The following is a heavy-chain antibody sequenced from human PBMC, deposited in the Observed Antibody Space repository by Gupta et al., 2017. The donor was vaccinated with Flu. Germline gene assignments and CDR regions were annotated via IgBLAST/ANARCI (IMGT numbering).Heavy chain of an antibody. D-gene: IGHD1-26*01. V-gene: IGHV3-7*04. J-gene: IGHJ4*02. CDR2: IKPNGIEK. Sequence: EVFLMAPGEGVFRPGGSLRLSLGPSGFTSGIYWMPWVRQAPGKGLEWVANIKPNGIEKHYVDSVEGRFTISRDNGKNSLFLRMDSLRVDDTAVYYCTRGGYWEPPDYWGQGTLVTVSS. CDR1: GFTSGIYW. CDR3: TRGGYWEPPDY.